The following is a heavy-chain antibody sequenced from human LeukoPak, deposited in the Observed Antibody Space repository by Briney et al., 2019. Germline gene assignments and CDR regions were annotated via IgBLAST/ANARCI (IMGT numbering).Heavy chain of an antibody. D-gene: IGHD3-16*01. CDR2: SYYSGST. CDR1: GGSIWGYI. Sequence: SETLSLTCTVSGGSIWGYILSWIRQPPGKGLEWIEYSYYSGSTNYNPSLKSRVTISVDTSKKQFSLKLSSATAADTAVYYCARVLDLSKRGLDAFDIWGQGTMVTVSS. J-gene: IGHJ3*02. CDR3: ARVLDLSKRGLDAFDI. V-gene: IGHV4-59*01.